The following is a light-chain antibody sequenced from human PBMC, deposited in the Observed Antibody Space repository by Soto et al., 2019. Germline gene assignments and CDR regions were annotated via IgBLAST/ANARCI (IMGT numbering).Light chain of an antibody. J-gene: IGLJ2*01. V-gene: IGLV1-40*01. Sequence: QSVLTQPPSVSGAPGQRVIISCTGSSSNIGAGYDVHWYQQLPGTAPKLLIYRNSNRPSGVPDRFSGSKSAASASLAITGLQAEDEADYYCHSYDSGLSGSVFGGGTKLTVL. CDR1: SSNIGAGYD. CDR2: RNS. CDR3: HSYDSGLSGSV.